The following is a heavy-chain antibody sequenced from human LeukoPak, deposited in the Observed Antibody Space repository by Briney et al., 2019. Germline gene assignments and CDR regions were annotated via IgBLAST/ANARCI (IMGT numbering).Heavy chain of an antibody. V-gene: IGHV3-7*01. CDR2: INQGGTEK. CDR1: GFTFSDYW. D-gene: IGHD3-9*01. CDR3: ARARSTEYYSAADS. Sequence: GGSLRLSCAASGFTFSDYWLTWVRQVPGKGLEWVANINQGGTEKYYADSVKGRFTISRDNAKNSLYLQMDSLRAGDTAVYHCARARSTEYYSAADSWGRGILVTVSS. J-gene: IGHJ5*01.